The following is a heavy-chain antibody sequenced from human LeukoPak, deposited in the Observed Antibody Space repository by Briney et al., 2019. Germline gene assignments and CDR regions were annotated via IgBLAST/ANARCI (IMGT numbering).Heavy chain of an antibody. CDR2: INPNSGGT. V-gene: IGHV1-2*02. CDR3: ARDKGITGTTRFDY. J-gene: IGHJ4*02. CDR1: GYTFTGYY. D-gene: IGHD1-7*01. Sequence: GASVKVSCKASGYTFTGYYMHWVRRAPGQGLEWMGWINPNSGGTNYAQKFQGRVTMTRDTSISTAYMELSRLRSDDTAVYYCARDKGITGTTRFDYWGQGTLVTVSS.